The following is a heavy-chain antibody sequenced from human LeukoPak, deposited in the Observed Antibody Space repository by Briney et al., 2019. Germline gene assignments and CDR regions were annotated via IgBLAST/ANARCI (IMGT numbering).Heavy chain of an antibody. V-gene: IGHV3-23*01. D-gene: IGHD3-16*02. Sequence: PGGSLRLSCAASGFTFSSYAMSWVRQAAGRGLEWVSAISGSGGSTYYADSVKGRFTISRDNSKNTLYLQMNSLRAEDTAVYYCAKDFGRAIDYVWGSYRYPSLGYWGQGTLVTVSS. CDR3: AKDFGRAIDYVWGSYRYPSLGY. CDR1: GFTFSSYA. CDR2: ISGSGGST. J-gene: IGHJ4*02.